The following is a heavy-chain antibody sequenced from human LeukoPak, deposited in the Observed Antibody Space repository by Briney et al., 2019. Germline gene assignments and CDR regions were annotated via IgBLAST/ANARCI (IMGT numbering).Heavy chain of an antibody. J-gene: IGHJ4*02. CDR3: ARVGSYTVPD. CDR1: GGFISSYY. Sequence: SETLSLTCSISGGFISSYYWSWIRQPPGKGLEWIGYIYYSGSTNYNPSLKSRVTISVDTSKNQFSLKLTSVTAADTAVYYCARVGSYTVPDWGQGTLVTVSS. D-gene: IGHD3-10*01. V-gene: IGHV4-59*01. CDR2: IYYSGST.